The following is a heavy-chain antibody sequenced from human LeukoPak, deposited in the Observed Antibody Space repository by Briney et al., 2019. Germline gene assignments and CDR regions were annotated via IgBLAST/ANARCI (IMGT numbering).Heavy chain of an antibody. CDR1: GFTFDDYG. CDR3: ARRRYYDGSGYLE. Sequence: GSLRLSCAASGFTFDDYGMSWVRQAPGKGLEWIGTIYYSGRTYYSPSLKSRVTMSVDPSNNQFSLNLRSVTAADTAVYYCARRRYYDGSGYLEWGQGTLLSVSS. CDR2: IYYSGRT. D-gene: IGHD3-22*01. J-gene: IGHJ1*01. V-gene: IGHV4-59*04.